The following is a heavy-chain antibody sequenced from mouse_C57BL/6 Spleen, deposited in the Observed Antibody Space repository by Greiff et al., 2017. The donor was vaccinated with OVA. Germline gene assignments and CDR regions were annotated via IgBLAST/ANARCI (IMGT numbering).Heavy chain of an antibody. V-gene: IGHV3-6*01. J-gene: IGHJ1*03. Sequence: DVKLQESGPGLVKPSQSLSLTCSVTGYSITSGYYWNWIRQFPGNKLEWMGYISYDGSNNYNPSLKNRISITRDTSKNQFFLKLNSVTTEDTATYYCARGGYGSFWYFDVWGTGTTVTVSS. D-gene: IGHD1-1*01. CDR3: ARGGYGSFWYFDV. CDR1: GYSITSGYY. CDR2: ISYDGSN.